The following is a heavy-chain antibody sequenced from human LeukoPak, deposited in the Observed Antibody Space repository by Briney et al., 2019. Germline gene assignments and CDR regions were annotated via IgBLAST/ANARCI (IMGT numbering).Heavy chain of an antibody. V-gene: IGHV3-23*01. D-gene: IGHD2/OR15-2a*01. CDR3: ARVRGSSMPWAYYDY. CDR1: GFTFSSYA. Sequence: GGSLRLSCAASGFTFSSYAMTWVRQAPGKGLEWVSGISGNGISTYYADSVKGRFTISRDNSKNSLYLQMDSLRAEDTAVYYCARVRGSSMPWAYYDYWGQGTLVTVSS. CDR2: ISGNGIST. J-gene: IGHJ4*02.